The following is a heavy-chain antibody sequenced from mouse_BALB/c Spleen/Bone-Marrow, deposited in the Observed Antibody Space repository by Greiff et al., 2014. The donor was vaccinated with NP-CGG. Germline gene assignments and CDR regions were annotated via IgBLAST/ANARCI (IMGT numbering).Heavy chain of an antibody. Sequence: EVQLQQSGPGLVKPSQSLSLTCSVTGYSITSGYFWNWIRQFPGNKLEWMGYISYDGSNNYNPSLKNRISITRDTSKNQFLLKLSSVTSEDTATYYCARTYYRYGAYYFDCWGQGTTLTVSS. J-gene: IGHJ2*01. CDR1: GYSITSGYF. CDR3: ARTYYRYGAYYFDC. D-gene: IGHD2-14*01. V-gene: IGHV3-6*02. CDR2: ISYDGSN.